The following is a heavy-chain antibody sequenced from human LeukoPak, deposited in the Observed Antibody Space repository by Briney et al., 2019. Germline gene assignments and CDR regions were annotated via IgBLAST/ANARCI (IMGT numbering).Heavy chain of an antibody. CDR3: AREPPQSSSGWYNWFDP. V-gene: IGHV1-69*05. D-gene: IGHD6-19*01. J-gene: IGHJ5*02. CDR2: IIPIFGTA. CDR1: GGTFSNYA. Sequence: SVKVSCKASGGTFSNYAISWVRQAPGQGLEWMGGIIPIFGTANYAQKFQGRVTITTDESTSTAYMELSSLRSEDTAVYYCAREPPQSSSGWYNWFDPWGQGTLVTVSS.